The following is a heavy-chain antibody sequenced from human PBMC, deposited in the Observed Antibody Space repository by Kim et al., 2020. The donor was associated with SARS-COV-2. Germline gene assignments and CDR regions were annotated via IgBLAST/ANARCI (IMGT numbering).Heavy chain of an antibody. CDR1: GFTVSDYW. CDR3: VKDFTGPLDS. V-gene: IGHV3-74*01. CDR2: MNEDGSWT. J-gene: IGHJ4*02. D-gene: IGHD3-9*01. Sequence: GGSLRLSCVASGFTVSDYWMHWVRQRPGKGLEWVARMNEDGSWTNHADSVKGRFTISRDNAKNSLDLQMKSLRVEDTAIDYCVKDFTGPLDSWGQGTLVT.